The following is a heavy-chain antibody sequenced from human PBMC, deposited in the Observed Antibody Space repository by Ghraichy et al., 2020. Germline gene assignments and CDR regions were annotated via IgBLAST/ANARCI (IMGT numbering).Heavy chain of an antibody. CDR3: ARLHSSSRPPHDPGFAFDI. Sequence: SETLSLTCAVYGGSFSGYYWSWIRQPPGKGLEWIGEINHSGSTNYNPSLKSRVTISVDTSKNQFSLKLSSVTAADTAVYYCARLHSSSRPPHDPGFAFDIWGQGTMVTVSS. CDR2: INHSGST. J-gene: IGHJ3*02. D-gene: IGHD6-13*01. CDR1: GGSFSGYY. V-gene: IGHV4-34*01.